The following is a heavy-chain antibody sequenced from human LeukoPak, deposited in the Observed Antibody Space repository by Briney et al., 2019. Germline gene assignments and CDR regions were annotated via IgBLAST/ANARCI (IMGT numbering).Heavy chain of an antibody. J-gene: IGHJ4*02. CDR1: GYTFTVYY. CDR3: ARAFGGSGDYYSVIWDF. CDR2: MNPNSGVP. D-gene: IGHD3-10*01. V-gene: IGHV1-2*02. Sequence: ASLTVSYQTSGYTFTVYYIHWVRQAPGQGLEWMGWMNPNSGVPNYAQKFQDRVTMTRDTSISTAYMDLRRLRSDAAAIYYCARAFGGSGDYYSVIWDFWGQGTLVTVSS.